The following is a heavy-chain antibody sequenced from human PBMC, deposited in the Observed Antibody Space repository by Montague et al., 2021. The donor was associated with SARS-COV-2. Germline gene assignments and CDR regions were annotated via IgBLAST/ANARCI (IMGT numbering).Heavy chain of an antibody. D-gene: IGHD1-1*01. J-gene: IGHJ3*02. CDR3: ARHRANAGSFDI. CDR2: VHYTGTT. V-gene: IGHV4-39*01. CDR1: GGSITVSRYD. Sequence: SETLSLTCTVSGGSITVSRYDWGWIRQPPGKGLEWIESVHYTGTTSYNASLKSRLTISVDTSENQFSLKMTSVTASDTAVYYCARHRANAGSFDIWGQGTMVTVSS.